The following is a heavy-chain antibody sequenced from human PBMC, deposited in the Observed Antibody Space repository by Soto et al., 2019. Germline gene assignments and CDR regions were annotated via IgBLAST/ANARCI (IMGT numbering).Heavy chain of an antibody. J-gene: IGHJ4*02. CDR1: GFTFSSYG. D-gene: IGHD6-13*01. V-gene: IGHV3-30*18. CDR3: AKKYSSSWPPVDY. CDR2: ISYDGSNK. Sequence: GSLRLSCAASGFTFSSYGMHWVRQAPGKGLEWVAVISYDGSNKYYADSVKGRFTISRDNSKNTLYLQMNSLRAEDTAVYYCAKKYSSSWPPVDYWGQGTLGTAS.